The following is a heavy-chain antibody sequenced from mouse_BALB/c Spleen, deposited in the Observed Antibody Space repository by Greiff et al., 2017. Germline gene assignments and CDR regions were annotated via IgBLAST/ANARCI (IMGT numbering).Heavy chain of an antibody. CDR1: GYTFTSYW. CDR3: ARGRYGYDGAMDY. CDR2: INPSTGYT. Sequence: QVQLKESGAELAKPGASVKMSCKASGYTFTSYWMHWVKQRPGQGLEWIGYINPSTGYTEYNQKFKDKATLTADKSSSTAYMQLSSLTSEDSAVYYCARGRYGYDGAMDYWGQGTSVTVSS. D-gene: IGHD2-2*01. V-gene: IGHV1-7*01. J-gene: IGHJ4*01.